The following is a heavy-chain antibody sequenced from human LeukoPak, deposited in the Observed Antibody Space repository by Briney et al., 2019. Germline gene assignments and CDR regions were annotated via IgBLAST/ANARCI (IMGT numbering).Heavy chain of an antibody. Sequence: ASVKVSCKVSAYTLTYLAMHWERQGPGKGLEWMGGLHPEDGEAIYAQPLQGRVTMTEDSSTDTAYMELSSLRSDDTAVYYCATRNFGDYGAFDLWGQGTLVTVSS. CDR1: AYTLTYLA. J-gene: IGHJ3*01. CDR3: ATRNFGDYGAFDL. CDR2: LHPEDGEA. D-gene: IGHD4-17*01. V-gene: IGHV1-24*01.